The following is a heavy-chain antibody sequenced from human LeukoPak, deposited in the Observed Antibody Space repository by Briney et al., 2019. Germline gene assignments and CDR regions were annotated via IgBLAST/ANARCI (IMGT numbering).Heavy chain of an antibody. Sequence: PGGSLRLSCVASGFTFSSHEMNWVRQAPGKGLEWISYINGRGVVVDYAASVKGRFTISRENAQNSLFLQMNNLSDEDTAVYYCARDGDRGWDLDYWGQGNLVTVSS. V-gene: IGHV3-48*03. CDR3: ARDGDRGWDLDY. CDR1: GFTFSSHE. J-gene: IGHJ4*02. CDR2: INGRGVVV. D-gene: IGHD1-26*01.